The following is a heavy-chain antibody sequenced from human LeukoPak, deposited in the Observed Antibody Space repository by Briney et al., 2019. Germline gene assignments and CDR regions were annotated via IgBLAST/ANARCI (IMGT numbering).Heavy chain of an antibody. Sequence: SETLSLTCTVSGGSISSYYWSWIRQPPGKGLEWIGYTSYSKSTNSNPSLKSRVTISLDTSKNQFSLKLSSVTAADTAVYYCAGHHPRNTVDFWGQGTLVTVSS. D-gene: IGHD2/OR15-2a*01. V-gene: IGHV4-59*08. CDR2: TSYSKST. J-gene: IGHJ4*02. CDR1: GGSISSYY. CDR3: AGHHPRNTVDF.